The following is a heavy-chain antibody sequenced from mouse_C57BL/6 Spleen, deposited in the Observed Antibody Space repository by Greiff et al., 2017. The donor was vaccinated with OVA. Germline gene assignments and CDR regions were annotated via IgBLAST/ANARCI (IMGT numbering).Heavy chain of an antibody. CDR3: ASDTTVVATDY. J-gene: IGHJ2*01. D-gene: IGHD1-1*01. Sequence: EVQLQQSGPELVKPGDSVKISCKASGYSFTGYFMNWVMQSHGKSLEWIGRINPYNGDTFYNQKFKGKATLTVDKSSSTAHMQLRSLTSEDSAVYYCASDTTVVATDYWGQGTTLTVSS. CDR1: GYSFTGYF. CDR2: INPYNGDT. V-gene: IGHV1-20*01.